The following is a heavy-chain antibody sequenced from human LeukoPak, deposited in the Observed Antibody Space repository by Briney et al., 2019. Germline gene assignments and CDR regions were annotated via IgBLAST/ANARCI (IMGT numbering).Heavy chain of an antibody. CDR1: GVNFSTYW. J-gene: IGHJ3*02. CDR2: INGDESST. CDR3: TADITMIVVVIMTDAFDI. D-gene: IGHD3-22*01. V-gene: IGHV3-74*01. Sequence: GGSLRLSCAASGVNFSTYWMHWVRQAPGKGLVWVSGINGDESSTNYADFVKGRFTISRDNAKKTLYLQMNSLRAEDTAVYYCTADITMIVVVIMTDAFDIWGQGTMVTVSS.